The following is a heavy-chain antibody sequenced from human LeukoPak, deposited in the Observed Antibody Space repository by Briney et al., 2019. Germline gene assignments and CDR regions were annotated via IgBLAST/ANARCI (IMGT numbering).Heavy chain of an antibody. V-gene: IGHV3-9*01. Sequence: GRSXXLSCAASGFTFDDYAMHWVRQAPGKGLEXVSGISWNSGSIGYEDSVKGRFTISRDNAKNSLYLQMHSLRAEDTALYYCAKDMGGTYGLWGAFDIWGQGTMVTVSS. J-gene: IGHJ3*02. CDR3: AKDMGGTYGLWGAFDI. D-gene: IGHD1-26*01. CDR2: ISWNSGSI. CDR1: GFTFDDYA.